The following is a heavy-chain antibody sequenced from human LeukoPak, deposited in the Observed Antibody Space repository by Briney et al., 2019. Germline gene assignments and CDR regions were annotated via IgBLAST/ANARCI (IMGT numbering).Heavy chain of an antibody. CDR3: ARQQDCSGGSCYAQDAFDI. V-gene: IGHV4-59*08. J-gene: IGHJ3*02. D-gene: IGHD2-15*01. CDR1: GGSISSYY. Sequence: PSETLSLTCTVSGGSISSYYWSWIRQPPGKGLEWIGYIYYSGSTNYNPSLKSRVTISVDTSKNQFSLKLSSVTAADTAVYYCARQQDCSGGSCYAQDAFDIWGQGTMVTVSS. CDR2: IYYSGST.